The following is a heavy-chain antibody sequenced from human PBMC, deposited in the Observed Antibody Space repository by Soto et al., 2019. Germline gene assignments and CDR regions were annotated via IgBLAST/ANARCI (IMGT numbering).Heavy chain of an antibody. V-gene: IGHV4-59*01. CDR2: VYYTGST. Sequence: SETLSLTCIVSGCSISCSYWSWIRQSPGKGLEWLGYVYYTGSTNYSPSLRSRVSISVDTSKNEFSLRLSSVTAADTAVYFCARSVAVPGAHIDYWGQGTQVPVSS. D-gene: IGHD6-19*01. CDR1: GCSISCSY. CDR3: ARSVAVPGAHIDY. J-gene: IGHJ4*02.